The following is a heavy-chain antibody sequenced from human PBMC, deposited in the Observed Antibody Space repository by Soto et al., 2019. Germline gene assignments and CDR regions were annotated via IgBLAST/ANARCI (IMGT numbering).Heavy chain of an antibody. CDR2: IYYSGST. CDR1: GGSVSSGSYY. CDR3: ARVLYGDYVYYFEY. J-gene: IGHJ4*02. Sequence: PSETLSLTCTVFGGSVSSGSYYWSWIRQPPGKGLEWIGYIYYSGSTNYNPSLKSRVTISVDTSKNQFSLKLSSVTAADTAVYYCARVLYGDYVYYFEYWGQGTLVPVSS. D-gene: IGHD4-17*01. V-gene: IGHV4-61*01.